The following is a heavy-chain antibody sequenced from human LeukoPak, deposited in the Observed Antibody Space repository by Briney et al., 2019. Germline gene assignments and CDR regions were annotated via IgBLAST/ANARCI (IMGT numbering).Heavy chain of an antibody. Sequence: ASVEVSCKASGYTFTSYGISWVRQAPGQGLEWMGWISAYNGNTNYAQKLQGRVTMTTDTSTSTAYMELRSLRSDDTAVYYCARDLGDMEMTTVVIHDYWGQGTLVTVSS. CDR2: ISAYNGNT. CDR1: GYTFTSYG. CDR3: ARDLGDMEMTTVVIHDY. D-gene: IGHD4-23*01. V-gene: IGHV1-18*01. J-gene: IGHJ4*02.